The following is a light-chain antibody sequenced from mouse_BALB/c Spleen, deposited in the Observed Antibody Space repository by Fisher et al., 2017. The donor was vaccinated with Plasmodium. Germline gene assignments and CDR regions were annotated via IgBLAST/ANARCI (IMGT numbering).Light chain of an antibody. Sequence: DIVLTQSPATLSVTPGDRVSLSCRASQSINNYLHWYQQKSHESPRLLINYTSQSISGIPSRFSGSGSGTDFTLNNNSVETEDFGMYFCQQSDSWPLTFGAGTKLELK. J-gene: IGKJ5*01. CDR2: YTS. CDR3: QQSDSWPLT. V-gene: IGKV5-45*01. CDR1: QSINNY.